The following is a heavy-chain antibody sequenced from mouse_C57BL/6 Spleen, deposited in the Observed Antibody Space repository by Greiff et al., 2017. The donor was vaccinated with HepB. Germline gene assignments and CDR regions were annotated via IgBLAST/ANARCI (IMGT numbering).Heavy chain of an antibody. CDR3: ARVGWDGYWYFDV. CDR1: GFTFSDSY. Sequence: EVKLVESEGGLVQPGSSMKLSCTASGFTFSDSYMAWVRQVPDKGLEWVANINYDGSSTYYMDSLKSRFIISRDNAKNLLYLQMRSLKAEDTATYYWARVGWDGYWYFDVWGTGTTVTVSS. V-gene: IGHV5-16*01. CDR2: INYDGSST. D-gene: IGHD4-1*01. J-gene: IGHJ1*03.